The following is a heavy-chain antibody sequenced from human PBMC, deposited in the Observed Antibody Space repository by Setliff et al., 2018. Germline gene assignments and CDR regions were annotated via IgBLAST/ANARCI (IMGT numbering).Heavy chain of an antibody. Sequence: GESLKISCKVSGYNFSSNYWIGWVRQMPGKGLEWMGIIYPADSDVKYSPSFQGHVTMSVDKSINTAYLQWSSMKSSDTAMYYCARDSNYEGAYDYWGQGTLVT. J-gene: IGHJ4*02. D-gene: IGHD4-4*01. CDR1: GYNFSSNYW. V-gene: IGHV5-51*01. CDR2: IYPADSDV. CDR3: ARDSNYEGAYDY.